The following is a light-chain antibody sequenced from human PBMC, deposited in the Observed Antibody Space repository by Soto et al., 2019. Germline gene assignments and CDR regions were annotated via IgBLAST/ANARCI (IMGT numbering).Light chain of an antibody. CDR3: QSYDSSLSASV. Sequence: QSVLTQPPSVSGAPGQRVTISCTGSSSNIGAGYDVHWYQLLPGTAPKLLIYGNNNRPSGVPDRFSGSKSGTSASLAITGLQAEDEADYYCQSYDSSLSASVFGGGTKLTVL. V-gene: IGLV1-40*01. CDR1: SSNIGAGYD. J-gene: IGLJ2*01. CDR2: GNN.